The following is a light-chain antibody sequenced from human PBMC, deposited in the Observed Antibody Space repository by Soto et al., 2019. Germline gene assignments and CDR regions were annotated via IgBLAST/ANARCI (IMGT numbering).Light chain of an antibody. Sequence: EILLTQSPGTLSLSPGERATLSCRASQSVPKNYLAWYQQEPGQAPRLLIYGPSSRATGIPDRFSGSGSGTDFTLTISRLEPEDCAVYYCHQYATSPQTFGQGTKVEIK. CDR1: QSVPKNY. CDR2: GPS. J-gene: IGKJ1*01. V-gene: IGKV3-20*01. CDR3: HQYATSPQT.